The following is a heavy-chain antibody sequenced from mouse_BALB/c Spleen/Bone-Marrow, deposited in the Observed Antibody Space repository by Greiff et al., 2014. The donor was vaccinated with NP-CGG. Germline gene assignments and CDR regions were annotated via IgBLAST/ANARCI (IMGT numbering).Heavy chain of an antibody. Sequence: VQLKHSGAELVKPGASVKLSCTASGFNIKDTYMHWVKQRPEQGLEWIGRIDPANGNTKYDPKFQGKATITADTSSNTAYLQLSSLTSDDTAVYYCAAYYYGSSQFAYWGQGTLVTVSA. CDR1: GFNIKDTY. V-gene: IGHV14-3*02. J-gene: IGHJ3*01. D-gene: IGHD1-1*01. CDR3: AAYYYGSSQFAY. CDR2: IDPANGNT.